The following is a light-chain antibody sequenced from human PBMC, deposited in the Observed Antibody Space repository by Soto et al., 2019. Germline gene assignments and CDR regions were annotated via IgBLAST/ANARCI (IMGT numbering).Light chain of an antibody. CDR2: GAS. CDR1: QSISSD. J-gene: IGKJ3*01. V-gene: IGKV3-15*01. CDR3: QQYHDWPPIT. Sequence: EVVMTQSPGTLSLSAGERATVSCRASQSISSDLAWYQQKPGQAPRLLIYGASTRATDIPARFSGGGSGTEFTLTISSLQSEDSAISYSQQYHDWPPITFGPGTKVHIK.